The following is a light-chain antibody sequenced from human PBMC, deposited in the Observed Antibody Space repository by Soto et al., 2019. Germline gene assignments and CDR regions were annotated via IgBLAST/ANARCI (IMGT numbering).Light chain of an antibody. CDR3: HQRQSWPRT. J-gene: IGKJ1*01. V-gene: IGKV3-11*01. CDR2: PAS. Sequence: EIVLTQSPATLSSFPGDRVTLSCRASQAVNTRLAWYQHKPGQAPRLLIYPASNRAAGVPARFSGSGSGTDFTLTISDVEPEDFEVYYCHQRQSWPRTFGQGTKVDIK. CDR1: QAVNTR.